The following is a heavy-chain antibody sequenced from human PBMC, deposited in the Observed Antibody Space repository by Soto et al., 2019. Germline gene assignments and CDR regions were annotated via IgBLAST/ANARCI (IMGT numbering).Heavy chain of an antibody. V-gene: IGHV1-69*06. Sequence: SVKVSCKASGGTFSSYAISWVRQAPGQGLEWMGGIIPIFGTANYARKFQGRVTITADKSTSTAYMELSSLRSEDTAVYYCARGSGMIVVVSPFDYWGQGTLVTVSS. CDR1: GGTFSSYA. D-gene: IGHD3-22*01. CDR3: ARGSGMIVVVSPFDY. J-gene: IGHJ4*02. CDR2: IIPIFGTA.